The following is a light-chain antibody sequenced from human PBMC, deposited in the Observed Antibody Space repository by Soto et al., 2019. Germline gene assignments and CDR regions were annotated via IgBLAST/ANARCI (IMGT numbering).Light chain of an antibody. Sequence: QSVLTQPASVSGSPGQSITISCTGTSGDVGGYNSVSWYQQHPGKAPKLIIYEVSNRPSGVSNRFSGSKSGNSASLTISGLQPEDEADYYCSSYTNTSPLVLFGGGTKLTVL. CDR2: EVS. J-gene: IGLJ2*01. V-gene: IGLV2-14*01. CDR1: SGDVGGYNS. CDR3: SSYTNTSPLVL.